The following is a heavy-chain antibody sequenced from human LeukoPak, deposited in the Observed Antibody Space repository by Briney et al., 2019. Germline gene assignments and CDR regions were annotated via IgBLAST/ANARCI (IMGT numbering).Heavy chain of an antibody. D-gene: IGHD5-12*01. J-gene: IGHJ6*02. V-gene: IGHV4-59*01. CDR1: GGSIRSYS. CDR2: IYDSGNT. Sequence: SETLSLTCTVSGGSIRSYSWSWIRQPPGKGLEWIGYIYDSGNTNYNPSLKSRVTMSVDTSRDQFSLRVSSVTAADTAVYYCARLRCSTSYYYHGMDVWGQGTTVTVSS. CDR3: ARLRCSTSYYYHGMDV.